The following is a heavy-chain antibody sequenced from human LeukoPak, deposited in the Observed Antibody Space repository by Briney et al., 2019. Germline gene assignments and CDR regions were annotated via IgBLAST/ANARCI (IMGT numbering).Heavy chain of an antibody. Sequence: SETLYLTCAVYGGSFSGYYWNWVRQPPGKGLEWIGEINHSGSTNYNPSLKSRVTISVDTSKNQFSLKLSSVTAADTAVYYCARGSGPEDPRGLGDYWGQGTQVTVSS. V-gene: IGHV4-34*01. CDR1: GGSFSGYY. CDR3: ARGSGPEDPRGLGDY. CDR2: INHSGST. D-gene: IGHD2-21*01. J-gene: IGHJ4*02.